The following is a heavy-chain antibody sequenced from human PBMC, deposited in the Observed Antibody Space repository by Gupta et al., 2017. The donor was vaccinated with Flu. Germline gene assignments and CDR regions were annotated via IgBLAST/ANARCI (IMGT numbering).Heavy chain of an antibody. CDR2: INPDSGDT. Sequence: RQAPGQGLEWVGWINPDSGDTTFAQRFQGRVTMTRDTSINTAYMNLSRLTFDDTAVYYCTRARMTIAARPADSWGQGTLVTVSS. V-gene: IGHV1-2*02. CDR3: TRARMTIAARPADS. D-gene: IGHD6-6*01. J-gene: IGHJ4*02.